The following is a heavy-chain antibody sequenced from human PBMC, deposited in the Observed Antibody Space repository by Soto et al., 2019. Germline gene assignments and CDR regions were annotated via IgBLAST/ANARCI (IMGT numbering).Heavy chain of an antibody. J-gene: IGHJ3*02. CDR3: ARERGWYTPGAFDI. D-gene: IGHD2-15*01. CDR2: ISSSSSYI. CDR1: GFTFSSYS. Sequence: EVQLVESGGGLVKPGGSLRLSCAASGFTFSSYSMNWVRQAPGKGLEWVSSISSSSSYIYYADSVKGRFTISRDNAKNSLYLQMNSLRAEDTAVYYCARERGWYTPGAFDIWGQGTMVTVSS. V-gene: IGHV3-21*01.